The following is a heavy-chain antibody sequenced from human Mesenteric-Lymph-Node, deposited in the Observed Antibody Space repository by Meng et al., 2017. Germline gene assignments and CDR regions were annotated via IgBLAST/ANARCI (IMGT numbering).Heavy chain of an antibody. CDR2: VSHGGTT. CDR3: ATLGLGWSGFDF. J-gene: IGHJ4*02. CDR1: GGSFSSYY. Sequence: QVQLQQWGAGLLKPSETLSLTCAVYGGSFSSYYWNWIRQSPGKGLEWIGEVSHGGTTNYNPSLKSRVSISVDTSSNQFSLELTSVTAADTAVYYGATLGLGWSGFDFWGQGTLVTVSS. V-gene: IGHV4-34*01. D-gene: IGHD6-19*01.